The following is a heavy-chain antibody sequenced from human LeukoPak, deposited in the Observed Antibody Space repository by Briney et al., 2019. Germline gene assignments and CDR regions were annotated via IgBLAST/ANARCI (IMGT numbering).Heavy chain of an antibody. D-gene: IGHD3-9*01. CDR1: GYTFTSYG. Sequence: GASVKVSCKASGYTFTSYGISWVRQATGQGLEWMGWMNPNSGNTGYAQKFQGRVTMTRNTSISTAYMELSSLRSEDTAVYYCARRYFDWYHYEYDWFDPWGQGTLVTVSS. CDR3: ARRYFDWYHYEYDWFDP. CDR2: MNPNSGNT. V-gene: IGHV1-8*02. J-gene: IGHJ5*02.